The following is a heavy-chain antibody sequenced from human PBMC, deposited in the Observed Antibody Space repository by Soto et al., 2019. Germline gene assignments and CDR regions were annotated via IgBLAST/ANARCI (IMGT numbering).Heavy chain of an antibody. CDR2: IYHSGST. CDR3: ARGGQRWGNWCDP. CDR1: GGSISSGGYS. D-gene: IGHD3-16*01. Sequence: SETLSLTCAVPGGSISSGGYSWSWIRQPPGKGLEWIWYIYHSGSTSYNPSLKSRVTISVDRSKNHFSLKLSSVTAADTAVYYCARGGQRWGNWCDPWGQGTLVTVSS. V-gene: IGHV4-30-2*01. J-gene: IGHJ5*02.